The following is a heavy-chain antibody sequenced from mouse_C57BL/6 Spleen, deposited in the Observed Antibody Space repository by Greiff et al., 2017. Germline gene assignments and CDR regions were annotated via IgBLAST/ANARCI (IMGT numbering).Heavy chain of an antibody. CDR2: INPNNGGT. CDR1: GYTFTDYY. CDR3: ARGHSNYAYAMDY. Sequence: EVQLQQSGPELVKPGASVKISCKASGYTFTDYYMNWVKQSHGKSLEWIGDINPNNGGTSYNQKFKGKATLTVDKSSSTAYMELRSLTSEDSAVYYCARGHSNYAYAMDYWGQGTSVTVSS. V-gene: IGHV1-26*01. D-gene: IGHD2-5*01. J-gene: IGHJ4*01.